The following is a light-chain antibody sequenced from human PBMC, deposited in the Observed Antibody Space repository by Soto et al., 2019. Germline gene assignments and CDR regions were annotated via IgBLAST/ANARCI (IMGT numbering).Light chain of an antibody. V-gene: IGKV3-20*01. CDR2: GTA. Sequence: EVVLTQSPGTLSLSRGERATLSCRASERIYSSYLGWYQQKPGQAPRLLIYGTASRATGIPHRFSGSGSGTDFTLTISRLEPEDFAVYYCQQYGNSPITFGQGTRLEI. CDR1: ERIYSSY. CDR3: QQYGNSPIT. J-gene: IGKJ5*01.